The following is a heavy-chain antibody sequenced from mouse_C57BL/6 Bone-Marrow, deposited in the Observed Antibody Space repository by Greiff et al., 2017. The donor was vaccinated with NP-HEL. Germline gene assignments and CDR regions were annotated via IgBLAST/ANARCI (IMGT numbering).Heavy chain of an antibody. J-gene: IGHJ2*01. Sequence: VHVKQSVAELVRPGASVKLSCTASGFNIKNTYMHWVKQRPEQGLEWIGRIDPANGNTKYAPKFQGKATITADTSSNTAYLQLSSLTSEDTAIYYCARAGYYYGSSPYFDYWGQGTTLTVSS. CDR2: IDPANGNT. CDR1: GFNIKNTY. D-gene: IGHD1-1*01. CDR3: ARAGYYYGSSPYFDY. V-gene: IGHV14-3*01.